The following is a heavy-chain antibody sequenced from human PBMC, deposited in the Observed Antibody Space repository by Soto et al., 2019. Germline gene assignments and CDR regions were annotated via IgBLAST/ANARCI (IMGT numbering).Heavy chain of an antibody. CDR1: GFTFSSYA. Sequence: PGGSLRLSCAASGFTFSSYAMSWVRQAPGKGLEWVSAISGSGGSTYYADSVKGRFTISRDNSKNTLYLQMNSLRAEDTAVYYCAKEGPRVVRGVIKGYYYYMDVWGKGTTVTVSS. D-gene: IGHD3-10*01. V-gene: IGHV3-23*01. J-gene: IGHJ6*03. CDR3: AKEGPRVVRGVIKGYYYYMDV. CDR2: ISGSGGST.